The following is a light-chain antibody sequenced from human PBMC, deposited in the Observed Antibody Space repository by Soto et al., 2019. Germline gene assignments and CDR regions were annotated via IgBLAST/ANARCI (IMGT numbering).Light chain of an antibody. CDR3: QQYDDWLRLT. Sequence: EIVMTQSPATLSVSPGERATLSCRASQSVNIYLAWYQQKPVQAPRLLIXGASSRATGIPARFSGSGSGTEFNLTISSLQSEDFAVYFCQQYDDWLRLTFGGGTKVDIK. V-gene: IGKV3D-15*01. CDR2: GAS. CDR1: QSVNIY. J-gene: IGKJ4*01.